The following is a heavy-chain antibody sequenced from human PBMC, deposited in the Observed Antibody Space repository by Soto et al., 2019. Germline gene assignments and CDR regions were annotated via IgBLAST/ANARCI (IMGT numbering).Heavy chain of an antibody. D-gene: IGHD7-27*01. Sequence: SDTLSLTCSVSGDSISNLDYFWAWIRQPPGQALEYIGYIYKSATTYYNPSFESRVAISVDTSKSQFSLNVTSVTAADTAVYFCARGRYCLTGRCFPNWFDSWGQGALVTVS. J-gene: IGHJ5*01. V-gene: IGHV4-30-4*02. CDR2: IYKSATT. CDR1: GDSISNLDYF. CDR3: ARGRYCLTGRCFPNWFDS.